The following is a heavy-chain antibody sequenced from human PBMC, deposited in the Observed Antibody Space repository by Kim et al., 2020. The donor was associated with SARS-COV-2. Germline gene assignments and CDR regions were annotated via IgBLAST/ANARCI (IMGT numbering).Heavy chain of an antibody. J-gene: IGHJ4*02. Sequence: SETLSLTCAVYGGSFSGYYWSWIRQPPGKGLEWIGEINHSGSTNYNPSLKSRVTISVDTSKNQFSLKLSSVTAADTAVYYCARGYGGNLTPFDYWGQGT. V-gene: IGHV4-34*01. D-gene: IGHD4-17*01. CDR3: ARGYGGNLTPFDY. CDR2: INHSGST. CDR1: GGSFSGYY.